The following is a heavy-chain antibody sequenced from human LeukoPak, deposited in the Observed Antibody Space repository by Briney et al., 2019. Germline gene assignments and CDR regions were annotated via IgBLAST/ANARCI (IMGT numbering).Heavy chain of an antibody. CDR3: ARERDAFDI. V-gene: IGHV3-23*01. CDR1: GFTFSSYA. J-gene: IGHJ3*02. Sequence: GGSLRLSCAASGFTFSSYAMSWVRQAPGKGLEWVSAISGSGGSTYYADSVKGRFTISRDNAKNSLYLQMNCLRAEDTAVYYCARERDAFDIWGQGTMVTVSS. CDR2: ISGSGGST.